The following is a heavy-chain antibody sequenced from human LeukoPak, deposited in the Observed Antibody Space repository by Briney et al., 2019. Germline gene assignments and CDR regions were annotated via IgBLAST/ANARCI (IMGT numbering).Heavy chain of an antibody. CDR1: GFTFSSYA. V-gene: IGHV3-30-3*01. J-gene: IGHJ4*02. CDR2: ISYDGSNK. Sequence: GGSLRLSCAASGFTFSSYAMHWVRQAPGKGLEWVAVISYDGSNKYYADSVKGRFTISRDNSKNTLYLQMNSLKTEDTAMYYCTALRGGFDYWGQGTLVTVSS. D-gene: IGHD3-16*01. CDR3: TALRGGFDY.